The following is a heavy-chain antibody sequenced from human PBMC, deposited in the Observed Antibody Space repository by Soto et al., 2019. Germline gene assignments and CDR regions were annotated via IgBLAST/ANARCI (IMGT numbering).Heavy chain of an antibody. CDR3: ARGSDYDSSGYYYSWFDP. CDR1: FGCCS. Sequence: FGCCSRRSVRHSTEQGLEWMGGIIPIFGTANYAQKFQGRVTITADESTSTAYMELSSLRSEDTAVYYCARGSDYDSSGYYYSWFDPWGQGTLVTVSS. D-gene: IGHD3-22*01. J-gene: IGHJ5*02. CDR2: IIPIFGTA. V-gene: IGHV1-69*01.